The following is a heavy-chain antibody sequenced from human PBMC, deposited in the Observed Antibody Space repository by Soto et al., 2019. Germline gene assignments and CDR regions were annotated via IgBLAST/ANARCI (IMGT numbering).Heavy chain of an antibody. Sequence: EVQLVESGGGLVQPGGSLRLSCAASGFTFSSYSMNWVRQAPGKGLEWVSYISGSSRTIYYADSVRGRFTISRDNAKNSRYLQMNSLRAEDTAVYSCARDSAGHGDYSYYYAMDVWGQGTTATVSS. CDR1: GFTFSSYS. CDR2: ISGSSRTI. D-gene: IGHD6-19*01. V-gene: IGHV3-48*01. J-gene: IGHJ6*02. CDR3: ARDSAGHGDYSYYYAMDV.